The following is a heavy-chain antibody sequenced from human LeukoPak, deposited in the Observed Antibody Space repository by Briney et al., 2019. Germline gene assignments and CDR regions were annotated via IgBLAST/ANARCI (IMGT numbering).Heavy chain of an antibody. V-gene: IGHV1-8*01. CDR2: MNPNSGNT. D-gene: IGHD2-15*01. J-gene: IGHJ5*02. Sequence: ASVKVSCKASGYTFTSYDINWVRQATGQGLEWMGWMNPNSGNTGYAQKFQGRVTMTRNTSISTAYMELSGLRSEDTAVYYCARSGYCSGGSCYGWFDPWGQGTLVTVSS. CDR1: GYTFTSYD. CDR3: ARSGYCSGGSCYGWFDP.